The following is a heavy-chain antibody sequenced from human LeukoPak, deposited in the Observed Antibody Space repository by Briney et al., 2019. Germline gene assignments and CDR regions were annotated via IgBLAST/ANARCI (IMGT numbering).Heavy chain of an antibody. CDR1: GGSLSNYY. D-gene: IGHD3-10*01. Sequence: SETLSLTCTVSGGSLSNYYWSWIRQPAGKGLEWIGRIYSDGRTNYDLSLSSRLAMSVDTSKNQFSLKLSSVTAADTAVYYCARDLSSRGVISLDYWGQGTLVTVSS. CDR2: IYSDGRT. J-gene: IGHJ4*02. V-gene: IGHV4-4*07. CDR3: ARDLSSRGVISLDY.